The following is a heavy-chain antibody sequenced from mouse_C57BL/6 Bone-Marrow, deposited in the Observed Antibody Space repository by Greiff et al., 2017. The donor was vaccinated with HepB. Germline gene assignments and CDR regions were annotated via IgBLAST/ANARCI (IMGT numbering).Heavy chain of an antibody. J-gene: IGHJ4*01. D-gene: IGHD1-1*01. CDR2: INYDGSST. V-gene: IGHV5-16*01. CDR3: ARVNYYGSLYAMDY. Sequence: EVQRVESEGGLVQPGSSMKLSCTASGFTFSDYYMAWVRQVPEKGLEWVANINYDGSSTYYLDSLKSRFIISRDNAKNILYLQMSSLKSEDTATYYCARVNYYGSLYAMDYWGQGTSVTVSS. CDR1: GFTFSDYY.